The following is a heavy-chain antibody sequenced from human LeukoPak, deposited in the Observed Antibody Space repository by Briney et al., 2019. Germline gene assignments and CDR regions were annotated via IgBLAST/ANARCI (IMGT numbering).Heavy chain of an antibody. V-gene: IGHV3-74*01. CDR3: ARVGLGSCSGGSCPNFDY. CDR2: INTDGSST. Sequence: GGSLRLSCAASGFTFSSYWMHWVRQAPGKGLVWVSRINTDGSSTNYADSVKGRFTISRDNAKNTLYLQMNSLRAEDTAVYYCARVGLGSCSGGSCPNFDYWGQGTLVTVSS. D-gene: IGHD2-15*01. CDR1: GFTFSSYW. J-gene: IGHJ4*02.